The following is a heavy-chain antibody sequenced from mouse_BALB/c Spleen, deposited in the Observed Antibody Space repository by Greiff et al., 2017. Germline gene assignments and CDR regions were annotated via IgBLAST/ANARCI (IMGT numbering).Heavy chain of an antibody. CDR2: ISSGGGNT. V-gene: IGHV5-9*03. J-gene: IGHJ3*01. CDR1: GFTFSSYT. CDR3: ARYGGGSSYGFAY. Sequence: EVMLVESGGGLVKPGGSLKLSCAASGFTFSSYTMSWVRQTPEKRLEWVATISSGGGNTYYPDSVKGRFTISRDNAKNNLYLQMSSLRSEDTALYYCARYGGGSSYGFAYWGQGTLVTVSA. D-gene: IGHD1-1*01.